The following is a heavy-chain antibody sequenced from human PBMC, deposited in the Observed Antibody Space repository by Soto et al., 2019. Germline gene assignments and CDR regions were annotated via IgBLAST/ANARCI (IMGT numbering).Heavy chain of an antibody. D-gene: IGHD6-13*01. CDR2: ISAYNGNT. Sequence: APVKVSCKASGYTFTSYGISWARQAPGQGLEWMGWISAYNGNTNYAQKLQGRVTMTTDTSTSTAYMELRSLRSDDTAVYYCARDRRSSSWYGNDYWGQGTLVTVSS. CDR1: GYTFTSYG. J-gene: IGHJ4*02. CDR3: ARDRRSSSWYGNDY. V-gene: IGHV1-18*01.